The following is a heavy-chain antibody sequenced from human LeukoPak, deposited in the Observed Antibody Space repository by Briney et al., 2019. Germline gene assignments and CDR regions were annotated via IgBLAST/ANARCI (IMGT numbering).Heavy chain of an antibody. CDR3: ARDRYYDFWSGSHYFDY. D-gene: IGHD3-3*01. CDR2: MNPNSGNT. Sequence: ASVKVSCKASGYTFTSYDINWVRQATGQGLEWMGWMNPNSGNTGYAQKFQGRVTITRNTSISTAYMELSSLRSVDTALYYCARDRYYDFWSGSHYFDYWGQGTLVTASS. J-gene: IGHJ4*02. CDR1: GYTFTSYD. V-gene: IGHV1-8*03.